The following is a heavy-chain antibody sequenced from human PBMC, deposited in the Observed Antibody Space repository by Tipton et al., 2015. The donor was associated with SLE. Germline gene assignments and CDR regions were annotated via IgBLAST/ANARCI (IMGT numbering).Heavy chain of an antibody. CDR2: IKHSGST. Sequence: TLSLTCAVYGGSFRGYYWSWIRQPPGKGLEWIGEIKHSGSTNYNPSLKSRVPISVDTSKNQFSLKLSSVTAADTAVYYCARRRILRYLEWLLYGWFDPWGQGTLVTVSS. D-gene: IGHD3-3*01. CDR1: GGSFRGYY. J-gene: IGHJ5*02. V-gene: IGHV4-34*01. CDR3: ARRRILRYLEWLLYGWFDP.